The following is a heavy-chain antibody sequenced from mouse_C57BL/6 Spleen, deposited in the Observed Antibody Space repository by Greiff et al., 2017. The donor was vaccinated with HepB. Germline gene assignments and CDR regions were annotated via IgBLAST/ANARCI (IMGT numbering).Heavy chain of an antibody. CDR2: IYPGDGDT. Sequence: QVQLKESGAELVKPGASVKISCKASGYAFSSYWMNWVKQRPGKGLEWIGKIYPGDGDTNYNGKFKGKATLTADKSSSTAYMQLSSLTSEDSAVYFCARWGYYASMDYWGQGTSVTVSS. V-gene: IGHV1-80*01. J-gene: IGHJ4*01. D-gene: IGHD1-1*01. CDR1: GYAFSSYW. CDR3: ARWGYYASMDY.